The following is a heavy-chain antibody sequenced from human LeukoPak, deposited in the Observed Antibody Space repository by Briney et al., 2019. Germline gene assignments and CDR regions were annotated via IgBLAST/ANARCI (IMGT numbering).Heavy chain of an antibody. J-gene: IGHJ4*02. CDR1: GGTFSSYA. V-gene: IGHV1-69*01. D-gene: IGHD6-13*01. Sequence: GASVKVSCKASGGTFSSYAISWVRQAPGQGLEWMGGIIPIFGTANYAQKFQGRVTITADESTSTAYMELSSLTSEDTAVYYCARGPRAAADDYWGQGTLVTVSS. CDR2: IIPIFGTA. CDR3: ARGPRAAADDY.